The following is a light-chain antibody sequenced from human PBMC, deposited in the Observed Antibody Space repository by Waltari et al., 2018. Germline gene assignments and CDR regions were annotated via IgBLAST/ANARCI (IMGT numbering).Light chain of an antibody. CDR1: QSVNSY. CDR3: QQRFTWPSIT. Sequence: EIVLTQSPATLSFSPGERATLSCRTSQSVNSYLAWYQHKPGQAPRLLIYDASNRATGIPARFSGSGSGTDFTLTISSLEPDDFALYYCQQRFTWPSITFGQGTRLEIK. V-gene: IGKV3-11*01. CDR2: DAS. J-gene: IGKJ5*01.